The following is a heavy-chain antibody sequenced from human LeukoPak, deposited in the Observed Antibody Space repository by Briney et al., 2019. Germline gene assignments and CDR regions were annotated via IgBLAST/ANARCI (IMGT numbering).Heavy chain of an antibody. CDR3: LRDFRSADL. CDR2: IYVDGRTT. J-gene: IGHJ5*02. Sequence: GGSLRLSWVAAGCTFSNYWMHRVRQPPGKGLVWVSRIYVDGRTTNYADSVKGRFTISRDNAKNTVYLEMNSLSVEDTATYYCLRDFRSADLWGQGTLVTVSS. V-gene: IGHV3-74*01. CDR1: GCTFSNYW.